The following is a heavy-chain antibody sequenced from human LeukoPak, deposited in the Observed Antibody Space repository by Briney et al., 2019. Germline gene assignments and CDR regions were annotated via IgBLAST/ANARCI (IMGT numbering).Heavy chain of an antibody. D-gene: IGHD3-10*01. V-gene: IGHV3-21*03. J-gene: IGHJ4*02. CDR1: GFTFSSYS. CDR2: ISSSSSYI. Sequence: GGSLRLSCAASGFTFSSYSMNWVRQAPGKGLEWVSSISSSSSYIYYADSVKGRFTISRDNAKNSLYLQMNSLKSEDTAVYYCTTYGPGRKFDYWGQGILVTVSS. CDR3: TTYGPGRKFDY.